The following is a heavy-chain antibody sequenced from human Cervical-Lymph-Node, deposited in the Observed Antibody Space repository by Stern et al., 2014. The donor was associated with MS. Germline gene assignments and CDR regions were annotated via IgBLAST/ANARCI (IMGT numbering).Heavy chain of an antibody. CDR3: ARAGYSSANY. J-gene: IGHJ4*02. CDR2: IKQDGGDK. CDR1: GFTFRSYW. D-gene: IGHD6-19*01. Sequence: EVQLVESGGGLVQPGGSLRLSCAASGFTFRSYWMTWVRQAPGKGLEWVANIKQDGGDKYYVDSVKGRFTISRDNVKNSLYLQMNSLRAEDTAVYYCARAGYSSANYCGQGTLVTVSS. V-gene: IGHV3-7*01.